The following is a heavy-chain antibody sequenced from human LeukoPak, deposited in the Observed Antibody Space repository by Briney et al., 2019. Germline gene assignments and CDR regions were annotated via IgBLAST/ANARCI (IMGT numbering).Heavy chain of an antibody. D-gene: IGHD5-18*01. Sequence: PSETLSLTCAVYGGSFSGYYWSWIRQPPGKGLEWIGEINHSGSTNYNPSLKSRVTISVDTSKNQFSLKLSSVTAADTAVYYCTRVQHGGHNDYWGQGTLVTVSS. V-gene: IGHV4-34*01. J-gene: IGHJ4*02. CDR2: INHSGST. CDR1: GGSFSGYY. CDR3: TRVQHGGHNDY.